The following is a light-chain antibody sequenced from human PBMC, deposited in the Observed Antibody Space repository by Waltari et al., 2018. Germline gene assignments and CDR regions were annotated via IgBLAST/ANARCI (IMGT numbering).Light chain of an antibody. CDR2: EGS. Sequence: QSALTQPASVSGSPGQSITISCTGTSSDVGSYNLVSWYQHHPGKAPKLMIYEGSKRPSGLSNRFSGSKSGNTASLTISGLQAEDEADYYCCSYAGSGTYVFGTGTKVTVL. V-gene: IGLV2-23*01. J-gene: IGLJ1*01. CDR3: CSYAGSGTYV. CDR1: SSDVGSYNL.